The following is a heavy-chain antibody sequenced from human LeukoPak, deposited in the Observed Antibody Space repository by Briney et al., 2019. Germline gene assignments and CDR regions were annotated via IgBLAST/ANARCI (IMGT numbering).Heavy chain of an antibody. J-gene: IGHJ6*02. V-gene: IGHV1-69*04. D-gene: IGHD5-12*01. CDR1: GGTFSSYA. CDR3: ASSGYDSYYYYGMDV. CDR2: IIPILGIA. Sequence: ASVKVSCKASGGTFSSYAISWVRQAPGQGLEWMGRIIPILGIANYAQKLQGRVTITADKSTSTAYMELSSLRSEDTAVYYCASSGYDSYYYYGMDVWGQGTTVTVSS.